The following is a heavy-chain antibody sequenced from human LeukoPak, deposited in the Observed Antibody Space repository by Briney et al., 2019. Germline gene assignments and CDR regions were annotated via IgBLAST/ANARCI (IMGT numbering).Heavy chain of an antibody. J-gene: IGHJ6*02. D-gene: IGHD3-9*01. Sequence: ASVKVSCKASGGTFSSYAISWVRQAPGQGLECMGRIIPILDITNYAQNFQGRVTITADKSTSTAYMELSSLRSEDTAVYYCVRDLAPYYDIVRGMDVWGQGTTVTVSS. V-gene: IGHV1-69*04. CDR3: VRDLAPYYDIVRGMDV. CDR1: GGTFSSYA. CDR2: IIPILDIT.